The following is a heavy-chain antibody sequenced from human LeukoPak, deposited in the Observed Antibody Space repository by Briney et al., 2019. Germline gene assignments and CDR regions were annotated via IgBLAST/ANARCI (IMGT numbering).Heavy chain of an antibody. CDR1: GGSFSGYY. V-gene: IGHV4-34*01. CDR2: INHSGST. CDR3: ARLLNYYGSGSYYPGKGYYFDY. Sequence: SETLSLTCAVYGGSFSGYYWSWIRQPPGKGLEWIGEINHSGSTNYNPSLKSRVTISVDTSKNQFSLKLSSVTAADTAVYYCARLLNYYGSGSYYPGKGYYFDYWGQGTLVTVSS. J-gene: IGHJ4*02. D-gene: IGHD3-10*01.